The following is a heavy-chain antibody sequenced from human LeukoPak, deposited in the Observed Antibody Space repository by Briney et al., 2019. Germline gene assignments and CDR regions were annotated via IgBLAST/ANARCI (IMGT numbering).Heavy chain of an antibody. J-gene: IGHJ4*02. CDR2: ISSSSSTI. Sequence: GGSLRLSCVASGFTFSSYSMNWVRQAPGKGLEWVSYISSSSSTIYYADSVKGRFTISRDNAKNSLYLQMNSLRAEDTAVYYCAREYTRADFDYWGQGTLVTVSS. D-gene: IGHD1-14*01. CDR3: AREYTRADFDY. CDR1: GFTFSSYS. V-gene: IGHV3-48*04.